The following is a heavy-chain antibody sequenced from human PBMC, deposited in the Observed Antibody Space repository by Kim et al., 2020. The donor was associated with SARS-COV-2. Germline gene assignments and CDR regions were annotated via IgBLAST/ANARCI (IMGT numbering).Heavy chain of an antibody. D-gene: IGHD3-16*02. Sequence: WIGFVYYTGVTNYNPSLTMRVAISVDPSRNQFSLHLSSVTAADTALYYCAREVHNYVWGSYRSNWFDPWGQGILVSVSS. J-gene: IGHJ5*02. V-gene: IGHV4-59*01. CDR2: VYYTGVT. CDR3: AREVHNYVWGSYRSNWFDP.